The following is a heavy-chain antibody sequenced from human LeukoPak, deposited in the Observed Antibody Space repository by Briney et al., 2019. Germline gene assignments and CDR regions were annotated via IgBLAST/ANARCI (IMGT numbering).Heavy chain of an antibody. Sequence: GGSLRLSCAASGFSFKDYYFSWIRQAPGKGLEWVSFINVNGGAMYYADFVKGRFTISRDNAKSSLYLEMNCLRVEDTAVYYCARGPRILAAGSYYFDYWGQGPLVTVSS. CDR1: GFSFKDYY. J-gene: IGHJ4*02. CDR2: INVNGGAM. D-gene: IGHD6-13*01. V-gene: IGHV3-11*01. CDR3: ARGPRILAAGSYYFDY.